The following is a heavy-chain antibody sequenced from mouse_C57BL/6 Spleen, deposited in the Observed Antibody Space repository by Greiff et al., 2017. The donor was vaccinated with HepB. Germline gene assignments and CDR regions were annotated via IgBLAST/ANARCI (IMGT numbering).Heavy chain of an antibody. D-gene: IGHD6-1*01. CDR3: ARSPNPYAMDY. V-gene: IGHV1-64*01. Sequence: VQLQQPGAELVKPGASVKLSCKASGYTFTSYWMHWVTQRPGQGLEWIGMIHPNSGRTNYNEKFKSKATLTVDKSSSTAYMQLSSLTSEDSAVYYCARSPNPYAMDYWGQGTSVTVSS. CDR2: IHPNSGRT. CDR1: GYTFTSYW. J-gene: IGHJ4*01.